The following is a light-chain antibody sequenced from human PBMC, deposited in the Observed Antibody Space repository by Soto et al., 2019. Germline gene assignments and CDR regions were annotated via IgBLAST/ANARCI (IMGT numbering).Light chain of an antibody. CDR3: QQLTSFPIP. Sequence: IQLTQSPSSLSASVGDRVTITCRASQGISSFLAWYQQKPGKATKLLIYGASTLQSGVPSRFSGSGSGTDFTLTIGSLQPEDFATYYCQQLTSFPIPFGPGTKVDIK. CDR2: GAS. V-gene: IGKV1-9*01. J-gene: IGKJ3*01. CDR1: QGISSF.